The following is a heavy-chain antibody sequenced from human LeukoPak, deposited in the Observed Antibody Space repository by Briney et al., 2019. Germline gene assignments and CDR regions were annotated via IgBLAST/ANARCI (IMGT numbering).Heavy chain of an antibody. D-gene: IGHD3-22*01. Sequence: SETLSLTCTVSGGSISSYYWSWIRQPAGKGLEWIGRIYTSGSTNYNPSLKSRVTMSVDTSKNQFSLKLSSVTAADTAVYYCARGTYYYDSSGYYYPRRRAYFDYWGQGTLVTVSS. V-gene: IGHV4-4*07. CDR2: IYTSGST. CDR1: GGSISSYY. CDR3: ARGTYYYDSSGYYYPRRRAYFDY. J-gene: IGHJ4*02.